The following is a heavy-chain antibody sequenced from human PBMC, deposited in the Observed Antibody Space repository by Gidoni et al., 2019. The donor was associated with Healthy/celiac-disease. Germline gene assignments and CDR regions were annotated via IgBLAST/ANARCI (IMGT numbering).Heavy chain of an antibody. V-gene: IGHV3-23*01. CDR1: GFTFSSYA. CDR2: ISGSGSST. D-gene: IGHD3-22*01. CDR3: AKDDDDSIPHWYFDL. Sequence: EVQLLESGGGLVQPGGSLRLSCAASGFTFSSYAMSWVRQAPGKGLEWVSAISGSGSSTYYADYVKGRFTISRDNSKNTLYLQMNSLRAEDTAVYYCAKDDDDSIPHWYFDLWGRGTLVTVSS. J-gene: IGHJ2*01.